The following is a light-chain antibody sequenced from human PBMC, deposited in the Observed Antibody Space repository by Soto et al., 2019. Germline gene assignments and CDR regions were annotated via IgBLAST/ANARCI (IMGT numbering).Light chain of an antibody. V-gene: IGKV1-9*01. CDR1: QGMSTY. CDR3: QQLNGYQLA. Sequence: DIQLTQSPSFLSASVGDTVTITCRASQGMSTYLAWYQQKPGKVPKLLIRSASTLQSGVPPTCSGGGSGTEFTLTISTLQPDDSGIYYCQQLNGYQLAFGGGTNVEIK. J-gene: IGKJ4*01. CDR2: SAS.